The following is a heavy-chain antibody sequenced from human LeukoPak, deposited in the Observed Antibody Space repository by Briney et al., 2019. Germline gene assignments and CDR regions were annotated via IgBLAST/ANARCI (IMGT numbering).Heavy chain of an antibody. J-gene: IGHJ4*02. CDR1: GFTFSSYG. CDR2: ISYDGSNK. Sequence: GRSLRLSCAASGFTFSSYGMHWVRQAPGKGLEWVAVISYDGSNKYYADSVKGRFTISRDNSKNTLYLHMNSLRAEDTAVYYCARVCPTRAYGSGSHWGQGTLVTVSS. CDR3: ARVCPTRAYGSGSH. V-gene: IGHV3-30*03. D-gene: IGHD3-10*01.